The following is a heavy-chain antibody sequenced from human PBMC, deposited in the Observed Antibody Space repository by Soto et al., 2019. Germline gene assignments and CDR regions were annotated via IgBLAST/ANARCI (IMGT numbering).Heavy chain of an antibody. J-gene: IGHJ4*02. CDR2: IIPILGIA. V-gene: IGHV1-69*02. Sequence: QVQLVQSGAEVKKPGSSVKVSCKASGGTFSSYTISWVRQAPGQGLEWMGRIIPILGIANYAQKFQGRVTIXXEXAXXEADMGLGSLRSEDTAVYYCASSIAKIYSSSFFCSWGQGTLVTVSS. CDR3: ASSIAKIYSSSFFCS. D-gene: IGHD6-13*01. CDR1: GGTFSSYT.